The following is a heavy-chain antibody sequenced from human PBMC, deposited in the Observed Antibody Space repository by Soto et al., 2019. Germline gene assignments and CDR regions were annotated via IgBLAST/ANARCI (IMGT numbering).Heavy chain of an antibody. J-gene: IGHJ4*02. D-gene: IGHD3-10*01. Sequence: GGSLRLSCSASGFTFSSYAMHWVRQAPGKGLEYVSAISSNGGSTYYADSVKGRFTITRDNSKNTLYLQMSSLRAGDTAVYYWVKVGGGSGSYYIPSFDYWGQGTLVTVSS. CDR1: GFTFSSYA. V-gene: IGHV3-64D*08. CDR3: VKVGGGSGSYYIPSFDY. CDR2: ISSNGGST.